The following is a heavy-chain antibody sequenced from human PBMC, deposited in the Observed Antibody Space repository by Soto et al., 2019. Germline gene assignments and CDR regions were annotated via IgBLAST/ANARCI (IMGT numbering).Heavy chain of an antibody. CDR3: ARDLGYYYDSSGYPD. V-gene: IGHV3-33*01. Sequence: GGSLRLSCAASGFTFSSYGMHWVRQAPGKGLEWVAVIWYDGSNKYYADSVKGRFTISRDNSKNTLYLQMNSLRAEDTAVYYCARDLGYYYDSSGYPDWGQGTLVTVSS. CDR1: GFTFSSYG. D-gene: IGHD3-22*01. J-gene: IGHJ4*02. CDR2: IWYDGSNK.